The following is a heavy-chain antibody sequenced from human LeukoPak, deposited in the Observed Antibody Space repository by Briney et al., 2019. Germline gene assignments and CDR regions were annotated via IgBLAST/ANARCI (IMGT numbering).Heavy chain of an antibody. J-gene: IGHJ5*02. D-gene: IGHD6-13*01. V-gene: IGHV3-21*01. Sequence: GGSLRLSCAASGFTFSSYGMNWVRQAPGKGLEWVSSISSSSSYIYYADSVKGRFTISRDNAKNSLYLQMNSLRAEDTAVYYCARDQIGGGSWYGDWFDPWGQGTLVTVSS. CDR1: GFTFSSYG. CDR2: ISSSSSYI. CDR3: ARDQIGGGSWYGDWFDP.